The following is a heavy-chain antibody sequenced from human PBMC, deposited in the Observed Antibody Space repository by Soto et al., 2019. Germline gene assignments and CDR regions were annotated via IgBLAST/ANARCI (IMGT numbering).Heavy chain of an antibody. J-gene: IGHJ5*02. CDR3: ARLEGTIINNWFAP. CDR2: IYYSGRT. V-gene: IGHV4-39*01. Sequence: QLQLQESGPGLVKPSETLSLTCTVSGGSISSSSYYWGWIRQPPGKGLEWIGSIYYSGRTYYNPSLKSRVTISVDTSKNQCSLKLSSVTAADTAVYYCARLEGTIINNWFAPWGQGTLVTVSS. D-gene: IGHD5-12*01. CDR1: GGSISSSSYY.